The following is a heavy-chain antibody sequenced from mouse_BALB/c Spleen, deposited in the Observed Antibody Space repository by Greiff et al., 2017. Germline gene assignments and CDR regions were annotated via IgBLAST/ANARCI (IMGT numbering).Heavy chain of an antibody. CDR2: INPYNDGT. V-gene: IGHV1-14*01. J-gene: IGHJ1*01. Sequence: EVKLMESGPELVKPGASVKMSCKASGYTFTSYVMHWVKQKPGQGLEWIGYINPYNDGTKYNEKFKGKATLTSDKSSSTAYMELSSLTSEDSAVYYCARDWGYFDVWGAGTTVTVSS. CDR3: ARDWGYFDV. CDR1: GYTFTSYV. D-gene: IGHD4-1*01.